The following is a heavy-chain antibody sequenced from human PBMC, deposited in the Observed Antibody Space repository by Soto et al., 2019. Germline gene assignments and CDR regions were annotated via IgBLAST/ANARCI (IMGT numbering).Heavy chain of an antibody. CDR3: ARDPLWFGELLLDD. D-gene: IGHD3-10*01. CDR1: GFTFSSYS. Sequence: EVQLVESGGGLVQPGGSLRLSCAASGFTFSSYSMNWVRQAPGKGLEWVSYISSSSSTIYYADSVKGRFTIARDNAKNSLYLQMNSLRAEDTAVYYCARDPLWFGELLLDDWGQGTLVTVSS. V-gene: IGHV3-48*01. CDR2: ISSSSSTI. J-gene: IGHJ4*02.